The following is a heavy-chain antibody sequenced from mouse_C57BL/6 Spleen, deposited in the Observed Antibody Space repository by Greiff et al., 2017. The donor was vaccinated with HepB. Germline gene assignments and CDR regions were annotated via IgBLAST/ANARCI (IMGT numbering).Heavy chain of an antibody. Sequence: EVMLVESGGGLVKPGGSLKLSCAASGFTFSDYGMHWVRQAPEQGLEWVAYISSGSSTIYYADTVKGRVTLSRDNAKNTLYLQMTSLKSEDTAMYYCARAYYFDYWGQGTTLTVSS. CDR3: ARAYYFDY. CDR2: ISSGSSTI. J-gene: IGHJ2*01. V-gene: IGHV5-17*03. CDR1: GFTFSDYG.